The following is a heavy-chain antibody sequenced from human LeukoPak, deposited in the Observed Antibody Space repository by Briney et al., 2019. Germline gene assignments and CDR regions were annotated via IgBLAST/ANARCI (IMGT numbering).Heavy chain of an antibody. CDR1: RFTFSSYA. CDR3: AKDPAAAGTAEYFQH. V-gene: IGHV3-23*01. J-gene: IGHJ1*01. CDR2: ISGSGGST. D-gene: IGHD6-13*01. Sequence: GGSLRLSCAASRFTFSSYAMSWVRQAPGKGLEWVSGISGSGGSTYYADSVKGRFTISRDNSKNTLYLQMNSLRAEDTAVYYCAKDPAAAGTAEYFQHWGQGTLVTVSS.